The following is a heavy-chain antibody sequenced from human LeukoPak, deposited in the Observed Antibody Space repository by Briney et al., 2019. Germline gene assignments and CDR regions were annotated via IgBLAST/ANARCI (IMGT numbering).Heavy chain of an antibody. J-gene: IGHJ4*02. CDR3: ARGSDSGYVAYYFDY. D-gene: IGHD5-12*01. V-gene: IGHV1-18*01. CDR2: ISAYNGNT. CDR1: GYTFTSYG. Sequence: GASVKVSCKASGYTFTSYGISWVRQAPGQGLEWMGWISAYNGNTNYAQKLQGRVTMTTDTSTSTAYMELRSLRSDDTAVYYCARGSDSGYVAYYFDYWGQGTLVTVFS.